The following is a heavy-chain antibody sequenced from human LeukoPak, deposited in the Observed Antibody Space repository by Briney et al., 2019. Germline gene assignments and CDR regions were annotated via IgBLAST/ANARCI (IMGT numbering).Heavy chain of an antibody. CDR3: ASEQIAAAGTLYYFDY. J-gene: IGHJ4*02. D-gene: IGHD6-13*01. Sequence: SETLSLTSAVSGYSISSGYYWGWIRQPPGTGLEWIGSIYHSGSTYYNPSLKSRVTISVDTSKNQFSLKLSSVTAADTAVYYCASEQIAAAGTLYYFDYWGQGTLVTVSS. CDR1: GYSISSGYY. V-gene: IGHV4-38-2*01. CDR2: IYHSGST.